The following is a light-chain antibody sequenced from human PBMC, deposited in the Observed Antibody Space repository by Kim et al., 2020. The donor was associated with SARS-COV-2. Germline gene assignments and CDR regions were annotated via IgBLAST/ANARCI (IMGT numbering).Light chain of an antibody. CDR1: QSVSHW. Sequence: LSTSVGDRVTITCRASQSVSHWLAWYQQKPGKAPKVLIYETSKLKSGVPSRFSGSGFGTEFTLTISSLQPDDFATYYCQQYNTWYTFGQGTKLEI. V-gene: IGKV1-5*03. CDR2: ETS. J-gene: IGKJ2*01. CDR3: QQYNTWYT.